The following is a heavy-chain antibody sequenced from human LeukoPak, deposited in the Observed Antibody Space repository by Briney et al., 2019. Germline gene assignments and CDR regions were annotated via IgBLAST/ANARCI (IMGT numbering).Heavy chain of an antibody. Sequence: PGGSLRLSCAASGFTFSSYWMHWVRQAPGKGLVWVSRINSDGSSIRYADSVKGRFTISRDNAKNTLNLQMNSLRAEDTAVYYCARDLGQYYDTSDNWFDPWGQGTLVTVSS. CDR3: ARDLGQYYDTSDNWFDP. CDR1: GFTFSSYW. CDR2: INSDGSSI. J-gene: IGHJ5*02. D-gene: IGHD3-22*01. V-gene: IGHV3-74*01.